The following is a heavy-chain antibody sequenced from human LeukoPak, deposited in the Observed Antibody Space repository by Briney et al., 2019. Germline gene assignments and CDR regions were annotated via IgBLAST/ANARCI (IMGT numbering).Heavy chain of an antibody. CDR1: GFTFSSYA. CDR2: ISYDGSNK. J-gene: IGHJ4*02. D-gene: IGHD3-10*01. CDR3: ARDYKQYYFDY. Sequence: GGSLRLSCAASGFTFSSYAMHWVRQAPGKGLEWVAVISYDGSNKYYADSVKGRFTISRDNSKNTLYLQMNSLRAEDTAVYYCARDYKQYYFDYWGQGTLVTVSS. V-gene: IGHV3-30*04.